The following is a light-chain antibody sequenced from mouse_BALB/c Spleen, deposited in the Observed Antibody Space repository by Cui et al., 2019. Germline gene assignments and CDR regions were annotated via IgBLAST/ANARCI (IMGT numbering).Light chain of an antibody. V-gene: IGKV19-93*01. CDR1: QAINNY. J-gene: IGKJ1*01. CDR2: SPS. Sequence: DIQMTHSPSSLSASLGGKFTITSKASQAINNYIACTQHKPGKGPRLLNHSPSPFQPGIQSRLSGSGSGRDYPFSISNLEPEEIAIYYCFKYDNLWTFGGGTKLEIK. CDR3: FKYDNLWT.